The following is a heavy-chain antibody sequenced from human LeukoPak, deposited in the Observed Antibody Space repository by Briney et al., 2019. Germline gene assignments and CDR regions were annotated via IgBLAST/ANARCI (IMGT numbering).Heavy chain of an antibody. Sequence: GESLKISCKGSGYSFTSYWIGWVRQMPGKGLERMGIIYPGDSDTRYSPSFQGQVTISADKSISTAYLQWSSLKASDTAMYYCARHRSPSDYGDYVRHFDYWGQGTLVTVSS. CDR3: ARHRSPSDYGDYVRHFDY. J-gene: IGHJ4*02. CDR2: IYPGDSDT. V-gene: IGHV5-51*01. D-gene: IGHD4-17*01. CDR1: GYSFTSYW.